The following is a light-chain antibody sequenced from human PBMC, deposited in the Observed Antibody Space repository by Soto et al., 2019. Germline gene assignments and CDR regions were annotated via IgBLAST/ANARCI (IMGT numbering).Light chain of an antibody. Sequence: EIVMTQSPVTLSVSPGERATLSCRASQSVSSNLAWYQQKPGRAPRLLIYGASTRATGIPARFSGSGSGTEVTLNISSLQSEDFAVYYCQQYNNWPQTFGQGTKLEIK. J-gene: IGKJ2*01. CDR3: QQYNNWPQT. CDR1: QSVSSN. V-gene: IGKV3-15*01. CDR2: GAS.